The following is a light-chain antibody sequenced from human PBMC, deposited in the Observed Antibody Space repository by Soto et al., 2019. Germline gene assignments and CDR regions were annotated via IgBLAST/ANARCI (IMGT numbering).Light chain of an antibody. CDR2: AAS. Sequence: DIQMTQSPSSLSASVGDRVTITCRASQSISSYLNWYQQKPGKALKLLISAASSVQSGVPSRFSGSGSGTDFTLTISSLQPEDFATYYCQQSYSTPYTFGQGTKMEIK. V-gene: IGKV1-39*01. CDR1: QSISSY. CDR3: QQSYSTPYT. J-gene: IGKJ2*01.